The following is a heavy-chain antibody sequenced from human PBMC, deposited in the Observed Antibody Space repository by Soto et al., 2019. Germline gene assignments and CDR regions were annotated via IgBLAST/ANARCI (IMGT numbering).Heavy chain of an antibody. V-gene: IGHV3-74*01. CDR3: ARGFCGGDCYPGTSVYGMDV. CDR2: INSDGSST. Sequence: EVQLVESGGGLVQPGGSLRLSCAASGFTFSSYWMHWVRQAPGKGLVWVSRINSDGSSTSYADSVKGRFTISRDNAKNTLYLQMNSLRAEDTAVYYCARGFCGGDCYPGTSVYGMDVWGQGTTVTVSS. J-gene: IGHJ6*02. D-gene: IGHD2-21*02. CDR1: GFTFSSYW.